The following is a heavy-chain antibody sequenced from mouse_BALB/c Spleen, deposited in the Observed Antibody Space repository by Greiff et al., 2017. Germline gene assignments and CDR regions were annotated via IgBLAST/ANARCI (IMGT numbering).Heavy chain of an antibody. D-gene: IGHD1-1*01. CDR2: IWAGGST. CDR1: GFSLTSYG. CDR3: ARDLYYGSPQFAY. Sequence: VKLMESGPGLVAPSQSLSITCTVSGFSLTSYGVHWVRQPPGKGLEWLGVIWAGGSTNYNSALMSRLSISKDNSKSQVFLKMNSLQTDDTAMYYCARDLYYGSPQFAYWGQGTLVTVSA. V-gene: IGHV2-9*02. J-gene: IGHJ3*01.